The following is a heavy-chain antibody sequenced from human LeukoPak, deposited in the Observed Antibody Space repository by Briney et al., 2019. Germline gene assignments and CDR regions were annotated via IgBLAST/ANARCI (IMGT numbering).Heavy chain of an antibody. CDR1: GYTFTSYD. V-gene: IGHV1-8*01. J-gene: IGHJ4*02. D-gene: IGHD3-22*01. CDR2: MNPNSGNT. Sequence: ASVKVSCKASGYTFTSYDINWVRQATGQGLEWRGWMNPNSGNTGYAQKFQGRVTMTRNTSISTAYMELSSLRSEDTAVYYCARGGDYYDSSGHSAHFDYWGQGTLVTVSS. CDR3: ARGGDYYDSSGHSAHFDY.